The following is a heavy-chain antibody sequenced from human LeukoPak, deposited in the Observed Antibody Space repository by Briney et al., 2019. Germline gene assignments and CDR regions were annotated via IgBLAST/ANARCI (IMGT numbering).Heavy chain of an antibody. CDR2: ISADNGNT. Sequence: GASVKVSCKASGNTFTNYGITWVRQAPGQGLEWMGWISADNGNTNYAQKFQDRVTISTDTSTSTAFMELRSLTSDDTAVYYCAKNRGSTWWDLVDFWGQGTLVTVSS. D-gene: IGHD1-26*01. CDR3: AKNRGSTWWDLVDF. J-gene: IGHJ4*02. CDR1: GNTFTNYG. V-gene: IGHV1-18*01.